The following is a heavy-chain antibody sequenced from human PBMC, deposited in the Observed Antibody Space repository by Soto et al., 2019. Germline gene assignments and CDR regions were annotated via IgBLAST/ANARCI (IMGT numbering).Heavy chain of an antibody. CDR1: GGSFSGYY. CDR3: ARVTVAPKPPAEYFQH. CDR2: INHSGST. J-gene: IGHJ1*01. Sequence: LSLTCAVYGGSFSGYYWSWIRQPPGKGLEWIGEINHSGSTNYNPSLKSRVTISVDTSKNQFSLKLSSVTAADTAVYYCARVTVAPKPPAEYFQHWGQGTLVTVSS. V-gene: IGHV4-34*01. D-gene: IGHD6-19*01.